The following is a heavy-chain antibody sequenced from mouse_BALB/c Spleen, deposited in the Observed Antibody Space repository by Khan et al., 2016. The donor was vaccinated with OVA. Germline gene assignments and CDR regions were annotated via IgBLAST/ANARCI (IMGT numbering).Heavy chain of an antibody. J-gene: IGHJ2*01. CDR2: INPTSGYT. Sequence: QVQLKESGAELAKPGASVKMSCKASGYTFTTYWMHWVKQRPGQGLEWIGYINPTSGYTDYNEKFKDRATLSADKSSSTAYMQLSSLTSEASSVYYYTREEIDYWGQGTTLTVTS. CDR1: GYTFTTYW. V-gene: IGHV1-7*01. CDR3: TREEIDY.